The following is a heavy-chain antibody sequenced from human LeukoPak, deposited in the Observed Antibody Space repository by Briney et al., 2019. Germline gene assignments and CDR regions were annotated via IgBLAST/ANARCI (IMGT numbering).Heavy chain of an antibody. Sequence: ASVKVSCKASGYTFTGFGVTWVRQAPGQGLEWVATISVHNGNTIYAQKLQGRVTLTTDTSTSTAFMDLRSLRSDDTAVYYCARGRYGGDHWGQGTLVIVSS. V-gene: IGHV1-18*01. D-gene: IGHD4/OR15-4a*01. CDR3: ARGRYGGDH. J-gene: IGHJ4*02. CDR2: ISVHNGNT. CDR1: GYTFTGFG.